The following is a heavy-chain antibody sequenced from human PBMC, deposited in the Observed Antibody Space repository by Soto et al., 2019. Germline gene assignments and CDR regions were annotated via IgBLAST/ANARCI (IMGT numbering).Heavy chain of an antibody. CDR2: IYYSGST. J-gene: IGHJ6*02. CDR1: GGSISSYY. CDR3: ARGDIVVVPAARGMHYYGMVV. V-gene: IGHV4-59*01. D-gene: IGHD2-2*01. Sequence: SETLSLTCTVSGGSISSYYWSWIRQPPGKGLEWIGYIYYSGSTNYNPSLKGRVTISVDTSKNQFSLKLSSVTAADTAVYYCARGDIVVVPAARGMHYYGMVVWGQGTTVTVSS.